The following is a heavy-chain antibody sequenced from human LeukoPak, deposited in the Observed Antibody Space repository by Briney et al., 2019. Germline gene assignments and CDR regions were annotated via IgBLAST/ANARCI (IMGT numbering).Heavy chain of an antibody. V-gene: IGHV3-30*02. CDR1: GFTFSSYG. D-gene: IGHD3-9*01. J-gene: IGHJ6*04. CDR3: ARADDILTGYSEDV. Sequence: PGGSLRLSCAASGFTFSSYGMYWVRQAPGKGLEWVAFTRYDGSNKYYADSVKGRFTISRDNSKNTLYLKMNSLRAEDTAVYYCARADDILTGYSEDVWGKGTTVTISS. CDR2: TRYDGSNK.